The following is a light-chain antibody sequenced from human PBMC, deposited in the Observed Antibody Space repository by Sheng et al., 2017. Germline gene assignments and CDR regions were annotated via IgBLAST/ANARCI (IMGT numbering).Light chain of an antibody. Sequence: EIVLTQSPATLSLSLGERATLSCRASQSVSSSLAWYQQKPGQAPRLLIYDASNRATGIPARFSGSGSGTDFTLTISSLEPEDFAVYYCQQRSKWPVTFGPGTKVDIK. V-gene: IGKV3-11*01. CDR2: DAS. CDR1: QSVSSS. CDR3: QQRSKWPVT. J-gene: IGKJ3*01.